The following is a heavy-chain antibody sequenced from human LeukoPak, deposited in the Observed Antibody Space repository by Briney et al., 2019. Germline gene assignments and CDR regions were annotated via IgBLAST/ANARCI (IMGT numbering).Heavy chain of an antibody. J-gene: IGHJ5*02. CDR1: GGSISSGGYS. V-gene: IGHV4-30-2*01. D-gene: IGHD3-10*01. CDR3: ARGVYYGSGTPDWFDP. CDR2: IYHSGST. Sequence: SQTLSLTCAVSGGSISSGGYSWSWIRQPPGKGLEWIGYIYHSGSTYYNPSLKSRVTISVDRSKNQFSLKLSSVTAADTAVYYCARGVYYGSGTPDWFDPWGQGTLVTVSS.